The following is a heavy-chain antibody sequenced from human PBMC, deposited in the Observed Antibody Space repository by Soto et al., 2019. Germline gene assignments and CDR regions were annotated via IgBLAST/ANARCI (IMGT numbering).Heavy chain of an antibody. CDR3: TKGGVAGYGMDV. V-gene: IGHV3-30*18. CDR2: ISYDGNNK. CDR1: GFTFTS. Sequence: QVQLVESGGGVVQPGRSLTLSCAVSGFTFTSMHWVRQAPGKGLEWVAIISYDGNNKYYLDSVKGRFTISRDNSKNTLYLQMNSLRAEDTAVYYCTKGGVAGYGMDVWGQGTMVTVSS. J-gene: IGHJ6*02. D-gene: IGHD6-19*01.